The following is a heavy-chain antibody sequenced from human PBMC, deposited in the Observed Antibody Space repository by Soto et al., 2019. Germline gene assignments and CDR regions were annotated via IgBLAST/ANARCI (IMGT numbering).Heavy chain of an antibody. CDR1: GFNFSVYW. Sequence: EVQLVESGGGLVQPGESLRLSCAVSGFNFSVYWMSWVRQAPGKGLEWVANIKEDGSEKYYVDSVKGRFTISRDNAKKSLSLQMNGLRAEDTAGYYCASTRLHDYWGQGTLVTVSS. CDR2: IKEDGSEK. CDR3: ASTRLHDY. J-gene: IGHJ4*02. V-gene: IGHV3-7*01. D-gene: IGHD4-4*01.